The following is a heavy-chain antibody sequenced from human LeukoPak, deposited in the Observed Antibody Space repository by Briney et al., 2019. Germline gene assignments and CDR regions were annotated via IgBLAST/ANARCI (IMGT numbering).Heavy chain of an antibody. V-gene: IGHV3-23*01. J-gene: IGHJ4*02. Sequence: PGGPLSFSGAASGLGFGSFAMSGVRRGPGGGLKWVSSIRGNGETFYADSVKGRFTLSSDSSRNTVYFQLNSLRVEDTAIYYCARASWVSSTDAVRWGQGTLVTVSS. D-gene: IGHD3-16*01. CDR3: ARASWVSSTDAVR. CDR2: IRGNGET. CDR1: GLGFGSFA.